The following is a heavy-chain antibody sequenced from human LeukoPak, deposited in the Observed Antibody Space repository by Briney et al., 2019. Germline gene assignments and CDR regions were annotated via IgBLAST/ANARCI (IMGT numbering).Heavy chain of an antibody. CDR3: ARENPSGYYNRPIDY. CDR1: GASISSYY. D-gene: IGHD3-22*01. V-gene: IGHV4-59*01. Sequence: SETLSLTCTVSGASISSYYWSWIRQPPGKGLEWIGDIYYSGSIKYNPSLKSRVAMSVDTSKNQFSLKLSSVTAADTAIYYCARENPSGYYNRPIDYWGQGTLVTVSS. CDR2: IYYSGSI. J-gene: IGHJ4*02.